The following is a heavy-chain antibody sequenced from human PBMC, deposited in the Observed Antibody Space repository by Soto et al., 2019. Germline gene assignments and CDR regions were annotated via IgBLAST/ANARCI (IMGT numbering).Heavy chain of an antibody. J-gene: IGHJ4*02. CDR3: AREGYSSSWWVDY. CDR1: GFTFSSYW. D-gene: IGHD6-13*01. Sequence: GGSLRLSCAASGFTFSSYWTSWVRQAPGKGLEWVANIKQDGSEKYYVDSVKGRFTISRDNAKNSLYLQMNSLRAEDTAVYYCAREGYSSSWWVDYWGQGTLVTVSS. V-gene: IGHV3-7*05. CDR2: IKQDGSEK.